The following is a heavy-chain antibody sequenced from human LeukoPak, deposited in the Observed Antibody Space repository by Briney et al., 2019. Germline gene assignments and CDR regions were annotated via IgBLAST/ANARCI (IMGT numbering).Heavy chain of an antibody. CDR3: ARRSPDYYDSSRNWFDP. D-gene: IGHD3-22*01. CDR2: IYTSGST. V-gene: IGHV4-4*09. Sequence: SETLSLTCTVSGGSISSYYWSWIRQPPGKGLEWIGYIYTSGSTNYNPSLKSRVTISVDTSKNQFSLKLSSVTAADTAVYYCARRSPDYYDSSRNWFDPWGQGTLVTVSS. CDR1: GGSISSYY. J-gene: IGHJ5*02.